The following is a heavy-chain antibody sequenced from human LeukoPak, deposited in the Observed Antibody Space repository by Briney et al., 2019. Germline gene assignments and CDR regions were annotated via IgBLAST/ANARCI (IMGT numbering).Heavy chain of an antibody. CDR3: TTSIHTTFDAFDI. D-gene: IGHD4-11*01. J-gene: IGHJ3*02. CDR2: IKSKTDGGTT. Sequence: GGSLTLSCAASGFTFRDAWKSCVRQAPGKGLEWVGRIKSKTDGGTTDYAAPAKGRFTISRDDSKDTLYLQMNSLKTEDTAVYYCTTSIHTTFDAFDIWGQGTMVTVSS. CDR1: GFTFRDAW. V-gene: IGHV3-15*01.